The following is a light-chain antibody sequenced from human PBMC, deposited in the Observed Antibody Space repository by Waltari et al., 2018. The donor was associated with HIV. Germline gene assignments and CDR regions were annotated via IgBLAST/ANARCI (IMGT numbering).Light chain of an antibody. Sequence: QSALTQPASVSGSPGQSVNMSCTGSNSDVGKYDFVSWYQHHPGQAPHLIIYDVNTRPSGVSLRFSGSKSGNTASLTISGLQAEDEANYYCCSYAGGPFVFGSGT. CDR1: NSDVGKYDF. CDR2: DVN. V-gene: IGLV2-23*02. CDR3: CSYAGGPFV. J-gene: IGLJ1*01.